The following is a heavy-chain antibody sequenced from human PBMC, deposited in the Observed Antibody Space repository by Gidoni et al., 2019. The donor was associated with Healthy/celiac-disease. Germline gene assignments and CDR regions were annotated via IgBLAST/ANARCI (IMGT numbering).Heavy chain of an antibody. CDR2: IYYSGST. CDR3: ARHLMTTVVTLFDY. Sequence: QLQLQESGPGLVKPSETLSLTCNVSGGSISSSSYYSGWIRQPPGKGLEWIGSIYYSGSTYYNPSLKSRVTISVDTSKNQFSLKLSSVTAADTAVYYCARHLMTTVVTLFDYWGQGTLVTVSS. J-gene: IGHJ4*02. CDR1: GGSISSSSYY. D-gene: IGHD4-17*01. V-gene: IGHV4-39*01.